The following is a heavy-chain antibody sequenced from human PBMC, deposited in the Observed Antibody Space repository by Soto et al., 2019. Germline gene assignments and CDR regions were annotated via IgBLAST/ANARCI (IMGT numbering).Heavy chain of an antibody. CDR1: GGTFSSYA. D-gene: IGHD3-3*01. CDR3: ARDPRGRSGYYSPPTLNYYYGMDV. CDR2: IIPIFGTA. J-gene: IGHJ6*02. V-gene: IGHV1-69*12. Sequence: QVQLVQSGAEVKKPGSSVKVSCKASGGTFSSYAISWVRQAPGQGLEWMGGIIPIFGTANYAQKFQGRVTITADESTSTAYMELSSLRSEDTAVYYCARDPRGRSGYYSPPTLNYYYGMDVWGQGTTVTVSS.